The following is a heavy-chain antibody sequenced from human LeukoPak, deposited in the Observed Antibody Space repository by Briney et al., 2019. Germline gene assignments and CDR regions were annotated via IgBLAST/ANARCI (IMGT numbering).Heavy chain of an antibody. CDR3: ARFNSGCSEASCYVHY. V-gene: IGHV4-59*11. J-gene: IGHJ4*02. CDR2: IYSSGTT. Sequence: SETLSLTCTVSGGSMNNHYWTWIRKPPGKGLELIGHIYSSGTTAYTPSLKSRLTMSIDTSRNQFSLNVFSVTAADSAIYYCARFNSGCSEASCYVHYWGQGILVIVSS. CDR1: GGSMNNHY. D-gene: IGHD2-2*01.